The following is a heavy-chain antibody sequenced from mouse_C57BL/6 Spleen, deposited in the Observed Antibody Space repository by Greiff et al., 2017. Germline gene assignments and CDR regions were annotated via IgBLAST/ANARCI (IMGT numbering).Heavy chain of an antibody. J-gene: IGHJ1*01. D-gene: IGHD1-1*01. CDR2: ISTYYGDA. V-gene: IGHV1-67*01. CDR1: GYTFTDYA. Sequence: QVQLQQSGPELVRPGVSVKISCKGSGYTFTDYAMHWVKQSPAKSLEWIGVISTYYGDASYTQKFKGKATMTVDKSSSTAYMELARLTSEDSAVYYCARILSCYGSSYGYFEVWGPGTTVTVSS. CDR3: ARILSCYGSSYGYFEV.